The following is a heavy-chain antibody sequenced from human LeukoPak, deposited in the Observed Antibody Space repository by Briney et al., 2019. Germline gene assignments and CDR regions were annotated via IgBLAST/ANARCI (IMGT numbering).Heavy chain of an antibody. Sequence: ASVKVSCKASGYTFTGYYMHWVQQAPGKGLEWMGRVDPEGGETIYAEKFQGRVTITADTSTDTAYMELSSLRSEDTAVYYCATHSGVVDPWGQGTLVTVSS. J-gene: IGHJ5*02. V-gene: IGHV1-69-2*01. CDR3: ATHSGVVDP. CDR1: GYTFTGYY. CDR2: VDPEGGET. D-gene: IGHD2-21*01.